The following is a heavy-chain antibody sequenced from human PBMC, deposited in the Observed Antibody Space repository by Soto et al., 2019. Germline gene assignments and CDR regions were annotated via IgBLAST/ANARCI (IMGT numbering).Heavy chain of an antibody. J-gene: IGHJ4*02. CDR3: ARVVIGIAAAMAYYFDY. D-gene: IGHD6-13*01. Sequence: SVKVSCKASGGTFSSYAISWVRQAPGQGLAWMGGIIPIFGTANYAQKFQGRVTITADKSTSTAYMELSSLRSEDTAVYYCARVVIGIAAAMAYYFDYWGQGTLVTVSS. CDR1: GGTFSSYA. V-gene: IGHV1-69*06. CDR2: IIPIFGTA.